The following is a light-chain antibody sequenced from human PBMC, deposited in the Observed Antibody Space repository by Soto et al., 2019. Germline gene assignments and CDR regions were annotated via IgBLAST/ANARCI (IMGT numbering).Light chain of an antibody. CDR3: QYYDSSLSVV. CDR1: SSNIGACYD. V-gene: IGLV1-40*01. J-gene: IGLJ2*01. CDR2: HNS. Sequence: QSVLTQPPSVSGAPGQRVTISCTGSSSNIGACYDVHWYQQLPGTAPKLLIYHNSNRPSGVPDRFSGSKSGTSASLAITGLQAEDEADYYCQYYDSSLSVVFGGGTKLTVL.